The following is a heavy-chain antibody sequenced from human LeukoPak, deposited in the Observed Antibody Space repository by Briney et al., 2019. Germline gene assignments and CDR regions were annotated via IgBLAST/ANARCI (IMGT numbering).Heavy chain of an antibody. D-gene: IGHD2-21*01. Sequence: ESLKISSKCSGYSFTNYWIGWVRQMPGKGLEWVGIIYPGDSDTRYDPPFQGQVTFSADKSISTAYLQWSSLKASDTAMYYCARPGAAYCGGDCYLSDAYDIWGQGTMVTVSS. CDR3: ARPGAAYCGGDCYLSDAYDI. J-gene: IGHJ3*02. V-gene: IGHV5-51*01. CDR1: GYSFTNYW. CDR2: IYPGDSDT.